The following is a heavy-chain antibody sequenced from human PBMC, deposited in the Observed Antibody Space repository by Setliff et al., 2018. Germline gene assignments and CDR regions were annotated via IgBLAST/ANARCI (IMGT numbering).Heavy chain of an antibody. CDR2: IYTSWST. J-gene: IGHJ6*03. V-gene: IGHV4-61*09. CDR1: GDPMSSRRYY. CDR3: ARERLERLWFGALDYYYYMDV. D-gene: IGHD3-10*01. Sequence: SETLSLTCTVSGDPMSSRRYYWAWIRQPAGKGLEWIGQIYTSWSTNYNPSLKSRVTISLDTSNNQFSLSLTSVTAADTALYYCARERLERLWFGALDYYYYMDVWGKGTTVTVSS.